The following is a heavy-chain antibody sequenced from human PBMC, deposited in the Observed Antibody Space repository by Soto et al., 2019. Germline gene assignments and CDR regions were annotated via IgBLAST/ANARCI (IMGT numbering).Heavy chain of an antibody. CDR3: ARGGNTQNRNDY. CDR1: GFTFSSYS. V-gene: IGHV3-21*01. D-gene: IGHD2-15*01. Sequence: EVQLVESGGGLVKTGGSLRLSCAASGFTFSSYSMNWVRQAPGKGLEWVSSISSSSSYIYYADSVKGRFTISRDNAKNSLYLQMNSLRAEDTAVYYCARGGNTQNRNDYWGQGTLVTVSS. CDR2: ISSSSSYI. J-gene: IGHJ4*02.